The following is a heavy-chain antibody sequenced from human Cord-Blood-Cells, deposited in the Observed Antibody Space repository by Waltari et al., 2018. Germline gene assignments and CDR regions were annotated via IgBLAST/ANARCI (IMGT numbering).Heavy chain of an antibody. D-gene: IGHD6-13*01. J-gene: IGHJ5*02. CDR3: ARVGSIAATTNWFDP. CDR2: VIPIFGTA. Sequence: QVQLVQSGAEVKKPGSSVKVSCKASGGTFSSYAISWVRQAPGQGFGWMGGVIPIFGTANYAQKFPGRVTITADEPTRTAYMELSSLRSEDTAGYYGARVGSIAATTNWFDPWGQGTLVTVSS. CDR1: GGTFSSYA. V-gene: IGHV1-69*01.